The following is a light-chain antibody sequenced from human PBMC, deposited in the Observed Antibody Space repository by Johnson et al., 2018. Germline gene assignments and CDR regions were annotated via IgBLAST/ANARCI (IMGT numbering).Light chain of an antibody. J-gene: IGLJ1*01. V-gene: IGLV1-51*02. Sequence: QSVLTQPPSVSAAPGQKVTISCSGSSSNIGNNYVSWYQQLPGTAPKLLIYENNKRPSGIPDRFSDSKSGTSATLGITGLQTGDEADYYGGTWDSSLSAGNVFGTGTKVTVL. CDR2: ENN. CDR1: SSNIGNNY. CDR3: GTWDSSLSAGNV.